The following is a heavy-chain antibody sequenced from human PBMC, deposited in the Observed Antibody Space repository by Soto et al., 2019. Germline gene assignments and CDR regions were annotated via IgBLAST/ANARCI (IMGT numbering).Heavy chain of an antibody. Sequence: SETLSLTCTVSGGSISSSSYYWGWIRQPPRKGLEWIGSIYYSGSTYYNPSLKSRVTISVDTSKNQFALKLSSVTAADTAVYYCASFDYSNRYYYYGMDVWGQGTTVT. D-gene: IGHD4-4*01. CDR1: GGSISSSSYY. CDR3: ASFDYSNRYYYYGMDV. CDR2: IYYSGST. J-gene: IGHJ6*02. V-gene: IGHV4-39*01.